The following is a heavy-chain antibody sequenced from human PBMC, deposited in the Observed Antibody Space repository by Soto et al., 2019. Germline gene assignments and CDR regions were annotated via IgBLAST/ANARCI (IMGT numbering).Heavy chain of an antibody. CDR3: AREPLT. CDR1: GGPLSSGGYY. Sequence: QVQLQESGPGLVKPSQTLSLTCTVSGGPLSSGGYYWSWSRQHPGKGLEWIGYIHYSGSTYYNPSLKRRVTISVHTSKNQSSLKRSSVAAAVTAGYYCAREPLTWGQGTLVTVAS. V-gene: IGHV4-31*03. J-gene: IGHJ4*02. CDR2: IHYSGST.